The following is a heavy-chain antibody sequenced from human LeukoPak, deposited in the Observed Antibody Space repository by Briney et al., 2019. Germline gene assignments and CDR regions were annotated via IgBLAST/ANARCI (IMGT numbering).Heavy chain of an antibody. CDR2: INSDGSST. D-gene: IGHD3-10*01. CDR3: ARGGWFIVDY. Sequence: GGSLRLSCAVSGFTFSNSAMSWVRQAPGKGLVWVSRINSDGSSTSYADSVKGRFTISRDNAKNTLYLQTNSLRAEDTAVYYCARGGWFIVDYWGQGTLVTVSS. V-gene: IGHV3-74*01. CDR1: GFTFSNSA. J-gene: IGHJ4*02.